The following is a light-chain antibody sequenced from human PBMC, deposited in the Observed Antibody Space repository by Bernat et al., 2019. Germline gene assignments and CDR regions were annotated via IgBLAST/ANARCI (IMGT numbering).Light chain of an antibody. Sequence: QSALTQPASVSGSPGQSITISCTGTSSDVGSYNRVSWYQQYPGKAPKLMIYDVNKRPSGVSDRFSCSKSGHTASLTISGLQAEDEADYYCCSCAGSPTYVFGTGTKVTVL. CDR3: CSCAGSPTYV. V-gene: IGLV2-23*02. CDR2: DVN. CDR1: SSDVGSYNR. J-gene: IGLJ1*01.